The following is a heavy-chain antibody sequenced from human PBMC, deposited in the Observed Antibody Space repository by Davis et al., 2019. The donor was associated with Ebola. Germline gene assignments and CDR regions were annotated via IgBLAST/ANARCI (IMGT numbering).Heavy chain of an antibody. Sequence: SVKVSCQASGGTFSNYAINWVRQAPGQGLEWMGGIIPIFGTINFARKFQGRVTITDDESTSTVYMELSSLRSEDTAVYYCARGGAGRAMYYHYNMDVWGRGTPVTVS. CDR2: IIPIFGTI. V-gene: IGHV1-69*13. D-gene: IGHD6-6*01. J-gene: IGHJ6*03. CDR3: ARGGAGRAMYYHYNMDV. CDR1: GGTFSNYA.